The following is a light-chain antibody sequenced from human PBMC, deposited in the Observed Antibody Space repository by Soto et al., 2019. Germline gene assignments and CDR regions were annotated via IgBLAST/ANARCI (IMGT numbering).Light chain of an antibody. V-gene: IGLV2-11*01. CDR2: DVS. Sequence: QSALTQPRSVSGSPGQSVTISCTGTSSDVGGYNYVSWYQHHPGKAPQLIIYDVSKRPSGVPDRFSGSKSRYTASLTISGLQTEDEADYYCCSYAGTYTYVFGTGTKVTVL. J-gene: IGLJ1*01. CDR1: SSDVGGYNY. CDR3: CSYAGTYTYV.